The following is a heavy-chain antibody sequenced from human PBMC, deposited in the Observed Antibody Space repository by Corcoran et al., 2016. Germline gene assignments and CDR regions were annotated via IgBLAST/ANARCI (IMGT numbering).Heavy chain of an antibody. CDR3: ARSDLGRSGYYEHWFDP. J-gene: IGHJ5*02. V-gene: IGHV4-34*01. D-gene: IGHD3-22*01. CDR2: INHSGST. Sequence: QVQLQQWGAGLLKPSETLSLTCAVYGGSFSGYYWSWIRQPPGKGLEWIGEINHSGSTNYNPSLKSRVTISVDTSKNQFSLKLSSVTAADSAGYYCARSDLGRSGYYEHWFDPWGQGTLVTVSS. CDR1: GGSFSGYY.